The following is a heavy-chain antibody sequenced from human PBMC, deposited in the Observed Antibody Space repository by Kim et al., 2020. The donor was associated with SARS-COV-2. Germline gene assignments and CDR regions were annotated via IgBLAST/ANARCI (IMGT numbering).Heavy chain of an antibody. J-gene: IGHJ4*02. CDR1: GFTFRGFA. Sequence: GGSLRLSCAASGFTFRGFAMSWVRQAPGKGLEWVSAISASADNTYYADSVKGRFTISRDNSKNTVYLQMNSLRAEDTAVYYCAKERRAAAGYCFDNWGQGALVTVSS. D-gene: IGHD6-13*01. CDR2: ISASADNT. V-gene: IGHV3-23*01. CDR3: AKERRAAAGYCFDN.